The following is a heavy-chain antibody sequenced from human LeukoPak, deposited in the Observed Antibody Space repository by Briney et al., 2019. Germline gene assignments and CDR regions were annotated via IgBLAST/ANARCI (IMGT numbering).Heavy chain of an antibody. Sequence: PGGSLRLSCAASGFTFSNYWMSWVRQAPGKGLEWVANIKQDGSEKYYVDSVKGRFTISRDNAKNSLYLQMNSLRAEDTAVYYCARVSGYSDFFDYWGQGTLVTVSS. D-gene: IGHD5-12*01. V-gene: IGHV3-7*03. J-gene: IGHJ4*02. CDR1: GFTFSNYW. CDR2: IKQDGSEK. CDR3: ARVSGYSDFFDY.